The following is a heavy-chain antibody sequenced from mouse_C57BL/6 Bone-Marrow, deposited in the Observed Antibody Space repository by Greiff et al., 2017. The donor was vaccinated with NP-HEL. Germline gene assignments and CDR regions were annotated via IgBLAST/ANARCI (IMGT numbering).Heavy chain of an antibody. CDR3: AGWLPFAY. CDR1: GYTFTDYY. J-gene: IGHJ3*01. D-gene: IGHD2-2*01. V-gene: IGHV1-75*01. Sequence: QVHVKQSGPELVKPGASVKISCKASGYTFTDYYINWVKQRPGQGLEWIGWIFPGSGGNYYNEKFKGKATLTVEKSSSTAYMLLSSLTSEDSAVYFCAGWLPFAYWGQGTLVTVSA. CDR2: IFPGSGGN.